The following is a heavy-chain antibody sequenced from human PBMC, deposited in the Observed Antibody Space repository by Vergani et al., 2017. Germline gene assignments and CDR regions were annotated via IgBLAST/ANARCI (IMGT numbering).Heavy chain of an antibody. CDR1: GGSISSGSYY. CDR3: ARGADIWTGYYIGGMDV. J-gene: IGHJ6*02. CDR2: IYTSGST. D-gene: IGHD3-9*01. Sequence: QVQLQESGPGLVKPSQTLSLTCTVSGGSISSGSYYWSWIRQPAGKGLEWIGRIYTSGSTNYNPSLKSRVTISVDTSKNQYSRKLSSVTAADTAVYYCARGADIWTGYYIGGMDVWGQGTTVTVSS. V-gene: IGHV4-61*02.